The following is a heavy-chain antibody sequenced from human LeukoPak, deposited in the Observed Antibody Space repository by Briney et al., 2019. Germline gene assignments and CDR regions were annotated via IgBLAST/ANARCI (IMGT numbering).Heavy chain of an antibody. Sequence: GGSLRLSCTASGFIFSKAWMSWVRQAPGKGLEWVGRIKAKSEGGTTDYAAPVKGRFTISRDDSKNTLYLQMNSLKTEDTAVYYCTSKSLNAVAGTGFDYWGQGTLVTVSS. CDR3: TSKSLNAVAGTGFDY. D-gene: IGHD6-19*01. V-gene: IGHV3-15*01. CDR2: IKAKSEGGTT. CDR1: GFIFSKAW. J-gene: IGHJ4*02.